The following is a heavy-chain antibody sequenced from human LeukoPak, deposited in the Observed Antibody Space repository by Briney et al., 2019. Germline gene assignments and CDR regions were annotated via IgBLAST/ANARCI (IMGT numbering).Heavy chain of an antibody. CDR1: GLTFSSYW. D-gene: IGHD4-23*01. V-gene: IGHV3-7*03. CDR2: IKQDGSEK. J-gene: IGHJ4*02. CDR3: ARRAGGYSHPYDY. Sequence: GGSLRLSCAASGLTFSSYWMSWVRQAPGKGLEWVANIKQDGSEKYYVDSVKGRFTISRDNSKNTLYLQMNSLRAEDTAVYYCARRAGGYSHPYDYWGQGILVTVSS.